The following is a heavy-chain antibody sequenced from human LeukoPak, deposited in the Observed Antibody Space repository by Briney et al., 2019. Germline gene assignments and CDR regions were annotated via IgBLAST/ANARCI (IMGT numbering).Heavy chain of an antibody. V-gene: IGHV3-7*01. Sequence: GGSLRLSCAASGFTFSGHWMSWVRQAPGKGLEWVANINQGGSDKYYVDSVKGRFTISRDNASNLLYLQMNSLRGEDTAVYYCTRDRSRAEDDWGQGTLVPVSS. CDR1: GFTFSGHW. J-gene: IGHJ4*02. CDR3: TRDRSRAEDD. CDR2: INQGGSDK. D-gene: IGHD1-14*01.